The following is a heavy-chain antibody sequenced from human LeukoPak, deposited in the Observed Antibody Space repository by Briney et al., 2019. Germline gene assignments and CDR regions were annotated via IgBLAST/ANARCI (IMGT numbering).Heavy chain of an antibody. Sequence: GGSLRLSCAASGFTFSSYAMSWVRQAPGKGLEWVSAISGSGGSTYYADSVKGRFTISRDNSKNTLYLQMNSLRAEDTAVYYCAKNRDGDSSPFYWFDPWGQGTLVTVSS. V-gene: IGHV3-23*01. D-gene: IGHD6-6*01. CDR2: ISGSGGST. CDR1: GFTFSSYA. CDR3: AKNRDGDSSPFYWFDP. J-gene: IGHJ5*02.